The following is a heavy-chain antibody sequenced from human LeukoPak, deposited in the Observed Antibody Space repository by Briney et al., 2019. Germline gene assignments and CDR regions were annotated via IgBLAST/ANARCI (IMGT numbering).Heavy chain of an antibody. J-gene: IGHJ5*02. CDR3: ARFTPQGYGWGGYNRFDP. D-gene: IGHD3-16*01. V-gene: IGHV4-61*02. CDR2: IYTSGST. Sequence: PSETLSLTCTLSGGPNNSSSYYWSWIRQPAGKGLQWIGRIYTSGSTYYNPSLKSRVTISVDTSKNQFSLKLSSVTVADTAVYYCARFTPQGYGWGGYNRFDPWGQGTLVTVSS. CDR1: GGPNNSSSYY.